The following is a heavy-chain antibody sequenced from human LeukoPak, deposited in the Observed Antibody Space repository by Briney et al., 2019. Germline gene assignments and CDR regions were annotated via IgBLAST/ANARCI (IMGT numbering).Heavy chain of an antibody. J-gene: IGHJ2*01. Sequence: GGSLRLSCAASGFTFSSYSMNWVRQAPGKGLEWVAFIRYDGSNKYYVDSVKGRFTISRDNSKNTLYLQMNSLRAEDTAVYYCAKPSLYYYDTSGYYRYWYFDLWGRGTLVTVSS. CDR1: GFTFSSYS. V-gene: IGHV3-30*02. D-gene: IGHD3-22*01. CDR3: AKPSLYYYDTSGYYRYWYFDL. CDR2: IRYDGSNK.